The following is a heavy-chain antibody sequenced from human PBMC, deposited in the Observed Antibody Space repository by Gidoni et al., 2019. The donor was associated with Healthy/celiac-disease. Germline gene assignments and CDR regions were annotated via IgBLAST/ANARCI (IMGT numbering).Heavy chain of an antibody. Sequence: QLQLQESGPGLVKPSETMSLTCTVSGGSISSSSSYWGWIRQPPGKGLEWIGSIYYSGSTYYNPSLKSRVTISVDTSKNQFSLKLSSVTAADTAVYYCARLRITTPGYWGQGTLVTVSS. J-gene: IGHJ4*02. CDR3: ARLRITTPGY. CDR2: IYYSGST. V-gene: IGHV4-39*01. D-gene: IGHD4-4*01. CDR1: GGSISSSSSY.